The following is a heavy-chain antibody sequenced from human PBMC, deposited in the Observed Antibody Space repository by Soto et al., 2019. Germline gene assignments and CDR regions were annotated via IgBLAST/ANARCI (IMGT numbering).Heavy chain of an antibody. CDR2: IYSNDDK. J-gene: IGHJ6*02. V-gene: IGHV2-5*01. D-gene: IGHD3-10*01. CDR1: GFSLSTSGVG. CDR3: THMRGSGLHGMDV. Sequence: QITLKESGPTLVKPTQPLTLTCTFSGFSLSTSGVGVGWVRQPPGKALEWLALIYSNDDKRFSTSLKNRLTITKDTSKNQVVLTMTNMEPVDTATYYCTHMRGSGLHGMDVWDQGTTVTVSS.